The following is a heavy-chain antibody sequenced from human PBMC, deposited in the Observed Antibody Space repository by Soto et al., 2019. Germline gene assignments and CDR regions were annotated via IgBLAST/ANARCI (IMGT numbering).Heavy chain of an antibody. V-gene: IGHV3-21*01. CDR2: TSSSSSYI. J-gene: IGHJ5*02. CDR1: GFTFSSYI. Sequence: GGSLRLSCAASGFTFSSYIMNWVRQAPGKGLEWVSSTSSSSSYIYYADSVKGRFTISRDNAKNTLYLQMNSLRAEDTAVYYCARDGIAVAGTGLFNWFDPWGQGTLVTVS. D-gene: IGHD6-19*01. CDR3: ARDGIAVAGTGLFNWFDP.